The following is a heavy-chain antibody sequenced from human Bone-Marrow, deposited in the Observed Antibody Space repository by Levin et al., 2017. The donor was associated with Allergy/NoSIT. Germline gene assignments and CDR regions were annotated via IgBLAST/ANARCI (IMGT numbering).Heavy chain of an antibody. J-gene: IGHJ4*02. D-gene: IGHD2-8*02. CDR3: AAGGDCDY. CDR2: ITGSGDTI. CDR1: GFTFSSHS. Sequence: HPGGSLRLSCAVSGFTFSSHSMNWVRQAPGKGLEWVSYITGSGDTIYYADSVKGRFTISRDNAKNSLYLQMNSLRDEDTAVYYCAAGGDCDYWGQGTLVTVSS. V-gene: IGHV3-48*02.